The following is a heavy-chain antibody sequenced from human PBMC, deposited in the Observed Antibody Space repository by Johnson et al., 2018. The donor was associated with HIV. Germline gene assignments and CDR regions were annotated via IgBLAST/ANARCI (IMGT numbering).Heavy chain of an antibody. V-gene: IGHV3-25*03. CDR1: QFTFSSYY. CDR3: TRATYSNSKAHAFDI. CDR2: VNPNGSST. Sequence: QLVESGGGLAKPAWSPRLSCVASQFTFSSYYMNCVRQAPGNGLELVGQVNPNGSSTTYADSVKGRFTISRDNAKNTLYLQMNSLRAEDTAVYYCTRATYSNSKAHAFDIWGQGTMVTVSS. J-gene: IGHJ3*02. D-gene: IGHD6-6*01.